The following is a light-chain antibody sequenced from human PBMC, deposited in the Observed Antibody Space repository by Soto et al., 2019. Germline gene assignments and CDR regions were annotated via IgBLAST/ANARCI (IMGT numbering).Light chain of an antibody. V-gene: IGLV2-23*02. Sequence: QSVLTQPASVSGSPGQSITISCTGTRSDIGSYNLVSWYQQHPDKAPKLVIFEVNKRPSGVSNRFSASKSGNTASLTISGLQAEDEADYFCCSYASVTADVFGSGTKLTVL. CDR2: EVN. CDR3: CSYASVTADV. CDR1: RSDIGSYNL. J-gene: IGLJ1*01.